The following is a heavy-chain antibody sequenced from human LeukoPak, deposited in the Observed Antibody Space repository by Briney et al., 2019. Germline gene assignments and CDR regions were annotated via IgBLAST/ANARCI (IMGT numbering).Heavy chain of an antibody. Sequence: PSETLSLTCTVSGGSISSSSYYWGWIRQPPGKGLEWIGSIYYSGSTYYNPSLKSRVTISVDTSKNQFSLKLSSVTAADTAVNYCARHMEFNWFDPWGQGTLVTVSS. CDR2: IYYSGST. J-gene: IGHJ5*02. V-gene: IGHV4-39*01. D-gene: IGHD3-10*01. CDR1: GGSISSSSYY. CDR3: ARHMEFNWFDP.